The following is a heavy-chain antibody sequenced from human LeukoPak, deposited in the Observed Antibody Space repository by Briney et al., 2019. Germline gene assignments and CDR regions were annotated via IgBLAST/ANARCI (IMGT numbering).Heavy chain of an antibody. CDR1: GFTFSSYA. Sequence: PGGSLRLSCAASGFTFSSYAMHWVRQAPGKGLEWVAVISYDGSNKYYADSVKGRFTISRDNSKNTLYLQMNSLRAEDTAVYYCATPIVGATNEYFQHWGQGTLVTVPS. CDR2: ISYDGSNK. D-gene: IGHD1-26*01. V-gene: IGHV3-30-3*01. CDR3: ATPIVGATNEYFQH. J-gene: IGHJ1*01.